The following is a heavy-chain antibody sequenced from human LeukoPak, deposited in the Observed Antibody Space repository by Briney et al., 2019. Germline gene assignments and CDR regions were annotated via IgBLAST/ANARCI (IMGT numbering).Heavy chain of an antibody. V-gene: IGHV4-39*01. Sequence: PSETLSLTCTVSGGSISSGNYYWGWIRQPPGKGLEWIGSIYYSGSTYYNPSLKSRVTISVDTSKNQFSLKLTSVTAADTAIYYCARQILDDIGSYNFDYWGQGTLVTVSS. J-gene: IGHJ4*02. CDR2: IYYSGST. D-gene: IGHD2-15*01. CDR3: ARQILDDIGSYNFDY. CDR1: GGSISSGNYY.